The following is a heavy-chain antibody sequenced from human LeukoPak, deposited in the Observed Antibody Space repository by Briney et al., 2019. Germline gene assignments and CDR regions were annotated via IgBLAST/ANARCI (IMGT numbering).Heavy chain of an antibody. J-gene: IGHJ4*02. CDR3: ATDFPNWELLY. D-gene: IGHD1-26*01. V-gene: IGHV1-24*01. Sequence: HWVRQXXXKGLEWMGGFDPEDGETIYAQKFQGRVTMTEDTSTDTAYMELSSLRSEDTAVYYCATDFPNWELLYWGQGTLVTVSS. CDR2: FDPEDGET.